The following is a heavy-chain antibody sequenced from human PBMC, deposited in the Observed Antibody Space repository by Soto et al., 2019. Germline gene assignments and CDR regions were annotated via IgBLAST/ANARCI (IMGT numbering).Heavy chain of an antibody. D-gene: IGHD3-16*02. CDR2: IKRDGSEQ. J-gene: IGHJ4*02. CDR1: GFSFSLYW. V-gene: IGHV3-7*01. CDR3: VRYPRTAGGSYRPDY. Sequence: VGSLRLSGEGSGFSFSLYWMSWVRQAPGKGLEWVANIKRDGSEQYYADSVKGRFTISRDNAKNSLFLEINSLSADDTAVYYCVRYPRTAGGSYRPDYWGQGTLVTVPS.